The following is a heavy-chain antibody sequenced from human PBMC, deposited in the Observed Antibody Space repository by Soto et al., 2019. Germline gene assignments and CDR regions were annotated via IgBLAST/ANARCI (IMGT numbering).Heavy chain of an antibody. CDR1: GGSFSGYY. Sequence: QVQLQQWGAGLLKPSETLSLTCAVYGGSFSGYYWSWIRQPPGKGLEWIGEINHSGSTNYNPSLKSRVHISVDSSKNQFSLKLRSVTAADTAVYYCVSVLLLSWYGSGRFFYFDSWGQGPLVTVSS. CDR2: INHSGST. D-gene: IGHD3-10*01. CDR3: VSVLLLSWYGSGRFFYFDS. V-gene: IGHV4-34*01. J-gene: IGHJ4*02.